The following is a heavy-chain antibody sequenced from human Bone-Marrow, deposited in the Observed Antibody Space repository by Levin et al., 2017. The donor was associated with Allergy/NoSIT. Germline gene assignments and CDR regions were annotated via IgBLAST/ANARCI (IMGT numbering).Heavy chain of an antibody. V-gene: IGHV3-7*04. J-gene: IGHJ4*02. Sequence: LSLTCAASGFTLLNPWLAWVRQAPGKGLEWVANVNEDGSETYYVDSVKGRFTISRDNTKNSLVLQMNSLRVDDTAMYYCVRGFGLDSWGQGTHVTVSS. D-gene: IGHD3-3*01. CDR3: VRGFGLDS. CDR2: VNEDGSET. CDR1: GFTLLNPW.